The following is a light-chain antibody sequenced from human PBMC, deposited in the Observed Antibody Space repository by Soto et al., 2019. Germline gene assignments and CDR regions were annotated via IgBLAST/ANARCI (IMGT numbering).Light chain of an antibody. CDR1: QSISRG. Sequence: IQMTQSPSTLSSAVLDIVSISCRASQSISRGLAWYQQKPGKAPKFLIDGVSSLKSGVPSRFSGSGSGTDFTLAISSLQPEDSATYYCLQDINYPWTFGQGTKVDIK. J-gene: IGKJ1*01. V-gene: IGKV1-5*01. CDR3: LQDINYPWT. CDR2: GVS.